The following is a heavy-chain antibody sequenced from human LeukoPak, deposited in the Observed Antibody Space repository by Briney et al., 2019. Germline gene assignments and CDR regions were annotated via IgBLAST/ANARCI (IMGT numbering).Heavy chain of an antibody. CDR1: GYNFTSYY. CDR3: ARDLVVVTGLRTRGSFDI. CDR2: INPSGGTT. V-gene: IGHV1-46*01. D-gene: IGHD2-21*02. Sequence: ASVKVSCKASGYNFTSYYMHWVRQAPGQGLEWMGIINPSGGTTSYAQKSRGRVTVTRDTSTSTVYMELSSLRSEDTAVYYCARDLVVVTGLRTRGSFDIWGQGTMVTVSS. J-gene: IGHJ3*02.